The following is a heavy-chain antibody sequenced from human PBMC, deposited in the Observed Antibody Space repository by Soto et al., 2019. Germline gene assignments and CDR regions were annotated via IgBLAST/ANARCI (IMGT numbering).Heavy chain of an antibody. CDR2: IYSGGST. Sequence: GGSLRLSCPASVFTVSSNYMSWVRQAPGKGLEWVSVIYSGGSTYYADSVKGRFTISRDNSKNTLYLQMNSLRAEDTAVYYCARDRAVITMVRGYYYYYGMDVWGQGTTVTVSS. CDR3: ARDRAVITMVRGYYYYYGMDV. CDR1: VFTVSSNY. D-gene: IGHD3-10*01. J-gene: IGHJ6*02. V-gene: IGHV3-53*01.